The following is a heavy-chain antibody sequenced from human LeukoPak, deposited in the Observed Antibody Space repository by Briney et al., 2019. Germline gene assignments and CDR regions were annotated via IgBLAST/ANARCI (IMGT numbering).Heavy chain of an antibody. CDR1: GGSISSGSYY. CDR3: ARDRPVGATTYGMDV. J-gene: IGHJ6*02. CDR2: IYTSGST. D-gene: IGHD1-26*01. Sequence: PSETLSLTCTVSGGSISSGSYYWSWIRQPAGKGLEWIGRIYTSGSTNYNPSLKSRVTISVDTSKNQFSLKLSSVTAADTAVYHCARDRPVGATTYGMDVWGQGTTVTVSS. V-gene: IGHV4-61*02.